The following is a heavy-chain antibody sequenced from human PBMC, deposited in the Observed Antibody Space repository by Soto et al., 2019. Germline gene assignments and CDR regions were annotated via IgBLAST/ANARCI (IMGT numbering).Heavy chain of an antibody. Sequence: QLQLQESGPGLVKPSETLSLTCTVSGDSISSSSYYWGWIRQPPGKGLEWIGSIYYSGSTYYHPSLQTGVTIAIHTAKNQSSLKLSSVTAPDTAVYYCAREDAVFGEASGVFGIWGPGTMVTVSS. J-gene: IGHJ3*02. CDR3: AREDAVFGEASGVFGI. CDR1: GDSISSSSYY. CDR2: IYYSGST. V-gene: IGHV4-39*02. D-gene: IGHD3-3*01.